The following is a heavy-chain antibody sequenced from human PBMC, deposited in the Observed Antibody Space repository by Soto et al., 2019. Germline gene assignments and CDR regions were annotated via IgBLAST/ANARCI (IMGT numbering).Heavy chain of an antibody. D-gene: IGHD3-22*01. J-gene: IGHJ4*02. CDR3: ARQFDSDTSGYYYAY. Sequence: ASVKVSCKASGGTFSTNTISWVRRAPGQGLEWMGGIMPIFGSANYAQKFQGRVTITADEYTRTVYMELSRLRSEDTAVYYCARQFDSDTSGYYYAYWGQGTLVTVSS. CDR2: IMPIFGSA. V-gene: IGHV1-69*13. CDR1: GGTFSTNT.